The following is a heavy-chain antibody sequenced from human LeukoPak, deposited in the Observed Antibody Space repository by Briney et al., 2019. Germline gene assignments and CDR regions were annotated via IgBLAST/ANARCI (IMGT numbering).Heavy chain of an antibody. V-gene: IGHV1-2*02. CDR2: VNPNSGST. CDR1: GYTFTGYY. J-gene: IGHJ4*02. CDR3: ARVGGLPYFDY. D-gene: IGHD1-26*01. Sequence: ASVKVSCKASGYTFTGYYMHWVRQAPGQGLEWMGWVNPNSGSTNYAQKFQGRVTMTRDTSISTAYMELSRLRSDDTAVYYCARVGGLPYFDYWGQGTLVAVSS.